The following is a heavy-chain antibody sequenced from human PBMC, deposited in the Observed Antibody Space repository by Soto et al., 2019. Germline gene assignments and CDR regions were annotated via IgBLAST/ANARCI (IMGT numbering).Heavy chain of an antibody. CDR2: IVVGSGNT. D-gene: IGHD6-19*01. V-gene: IGHV1-58*01. J-gene: IGHJ4*02. Sequence: GASVKVSCKASGFTFTSSAVQWVRQARGQRLEWIGWIVVGSGNTNYAQKFQERVTITRDTSISTAYVELSRLTSDDTAVYYCASAAVTGTAGLDFWGQGTLVTVSS. CDR3: ASAAVTGTAGLDF. CDR1: GFTFTSSA.